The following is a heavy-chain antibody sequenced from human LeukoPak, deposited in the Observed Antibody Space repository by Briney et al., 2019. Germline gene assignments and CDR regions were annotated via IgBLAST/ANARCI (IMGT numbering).Heavy chain of an antibody. J-gene: IGHJ3*02. CDR3: ARPYYYDSSGYYYTDAFDI. D-gene: IGHD3-22*01. V-gene: IGHV3-21*01. Sequence: GGSLRLSCAASGFTFSSYSMNRVRQAPGKGLEWVSSISRSSSYIYYADSVKGRFTISRDNAKNSLYLQMNSLRAEDTAVYYCARPYYYDSSGYYYTDAFDIWGQGTMVTVSS. CDR2: ISRSSSYI. CDR1: GFTFSSYS.